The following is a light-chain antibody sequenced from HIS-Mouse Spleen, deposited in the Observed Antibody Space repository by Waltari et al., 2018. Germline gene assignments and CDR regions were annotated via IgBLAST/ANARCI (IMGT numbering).Light chain of an antibody. CDR3: GTWDSSLSAWV. CDR2: DNN. V-gene: IGLV1-51*01. CDR1: SSNIGNNY. J-gene: IGLJ3*02. Sequence: QSVLTQPPSVSAAPGQKVTISCSGSSSNIGNNYVSWYQQLPGTAPKLLIYDNNKRPSGSPDRSSGSKSGTSATLGITGLQTGDEADYYCGTWDSSLSAWVFGGGTKLTVL.